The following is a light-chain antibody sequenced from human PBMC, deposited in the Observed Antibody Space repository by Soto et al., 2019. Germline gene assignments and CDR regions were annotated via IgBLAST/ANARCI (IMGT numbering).Light chain of an antibody. CDR3: CSYTSSSTWV. Sequence: QSVLTQPASVSGSPGQSITISCTGTSSDVGDYNYVSWYQHHPGKAPKLMIYEVSNRPSGVSNRFSGSKSDNTASLTISGLQAEDEADYYCCSYTSSSTWVFGEGTQLTVL. J-gene: IGLJ3*02. CDR2: EVS. V-gene: IGLV2-14*01. CDR1: SSDVGDYNY.